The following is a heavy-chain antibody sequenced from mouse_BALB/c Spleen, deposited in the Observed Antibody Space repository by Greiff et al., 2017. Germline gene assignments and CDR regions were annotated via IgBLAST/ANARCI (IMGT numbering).Heavy chain of an antibody. V-gene: IGHV14-3*02. J-gene: IGHJ4*01. CDR1: GFNIKDTY. Sequence: VQLQQSGAELVKPGASVKLSCTASGFNIKDTYMHWVKQRPEQGLEWIGRIDPANGNTKYDPKFPGKATITADTSSNTAYLQLSSLTSEDTAVYYCAIITTVSYAMDYWGQGTSVTVSS. D-gene: IGHD1-1*01. CDR3: AIITTVSYAMDY. CDR2: IDPANGNT.